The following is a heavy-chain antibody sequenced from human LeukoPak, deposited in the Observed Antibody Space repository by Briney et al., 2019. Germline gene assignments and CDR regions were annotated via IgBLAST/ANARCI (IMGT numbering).Heavy chain of an antibody. CDR1: GYSFTNYW. V-gene: IGHV5-10-1*01. CDR3: ARQTGGGNYAYYFFLVV. D-gene: IGHD2-8*02. CDR2: IDPSDSYT. J-gene: IGHJ6*03. Sequence: GESLKISCKGSGYSFTNYWITWVRQMPGKGLEWMGRIDPSDSYTNYSPSFRGQVTISADKSINTAYLQWSSLKASDTAMYYCARQTGGGNYAYYFFLVVWGPGTTVTVSS.